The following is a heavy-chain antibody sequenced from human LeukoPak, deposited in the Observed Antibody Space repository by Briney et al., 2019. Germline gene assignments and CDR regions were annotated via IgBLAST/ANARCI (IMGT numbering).Heavy chain of an antibody. CDR3: AKPLVLTGYDY. V-gene: IGHV3-23*01. CDR2: ISGSGGST. Sequence: GGSLRLSCAASGFTVSSNYMSWVRQAPGKGLEWVSAISGSGGSTYYADSVKGRFTISRDNSKNTLYLQMNSLRAEDTAVYYCAKPLVLTGYDYWGQGTLVTVSS. CDR1: GFTVSSNY. J-gene: IGHJ4*02. D-gene: IGHD3-9*01.